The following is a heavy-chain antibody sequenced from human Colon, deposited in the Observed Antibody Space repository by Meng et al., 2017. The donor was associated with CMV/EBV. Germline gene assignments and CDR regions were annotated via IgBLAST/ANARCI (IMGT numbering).Heavy chain of an antibody. CDR2: IKNDGSTT. CDR1: GFIFSNYW. CDR3: ARDIFWGQSDY. J-gene: IGHJ4*02. D-gene: IGHD3-9*01. Sequence: EVQLVESGGGGVQPGGSLTLSCEVSGFIFSNYWMHWVRQAPGKGLVWISRIKNDGSTTGYADSVKGRFTISRDNAKNTLYLQMNSLRAEDTAMYYCARDIFWGQSDYWGQGTLVTVSS. V-gene: IGHV3-74*01.